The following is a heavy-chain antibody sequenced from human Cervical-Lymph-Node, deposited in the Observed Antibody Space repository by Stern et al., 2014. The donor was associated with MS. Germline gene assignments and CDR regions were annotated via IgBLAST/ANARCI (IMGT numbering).Heavy chain of an antibody. Sequence: VQLVQSGPEVKRPGESLKISWQASGYAFTSYWIGWVRQMPGKGLEWIAIIFPGGSDIRYSPSFQGQVPISADKSSSSAYLHWNNLKASDTAIYYCARQRYFDYWGQGTLVTVSS. CDR3: ARQRYFDY. J-gene: IGHJ4*02. CDR2: IFPGGSDI. V-gene: IGHV5-51*01. CDR1: GYAFTSYW.